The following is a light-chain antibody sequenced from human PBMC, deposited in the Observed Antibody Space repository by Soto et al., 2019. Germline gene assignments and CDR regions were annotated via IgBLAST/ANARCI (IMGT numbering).Light chain of an antibody. V-gene: IGLV1-51*01. CDR1: SSNIGNNY. Sequence: QSVLTQPPSVSAAPEQKVTISCIGSSSNIGNNYVSWYQHLPGTTPKLLIFGNHERPSGIPDRFSGSKSGTSATLGITGLQPGDEADYYCGTWDSSLSAGVFGGGTKLTVL. CDR2: GNH. J-gene: IGLJ2*01. CDR3: GTWDSSLSAGV.